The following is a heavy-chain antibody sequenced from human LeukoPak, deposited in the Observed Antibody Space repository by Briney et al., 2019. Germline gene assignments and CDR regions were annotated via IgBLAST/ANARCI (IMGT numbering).Heavy chain of an antibody. CDR2: IYYSGST. CDR1: GGSVSSGSYY. J-gene: IGHJ4*02. V-gene: IGHV4-61*01. Sequence: SETLSLTCTVSGGSVSSGSYYWSWIRQPPGKGLEWIGYIYYSGSTNYNPSLKSRVTISVDTSKNQFSLKLSSVTAADTAVYYCARVVTYYYDSSGYYYAYYLDYWGQGTLVTVSS. D-gene: IGHD3-22*01. CDR3: ARVVTYYYDSSGYYYAYYLDY.